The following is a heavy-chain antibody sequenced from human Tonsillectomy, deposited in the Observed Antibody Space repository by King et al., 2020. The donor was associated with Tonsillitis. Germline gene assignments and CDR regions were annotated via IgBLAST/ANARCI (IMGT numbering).Heavy chain of an antibody. J-gene: IGHJ4*02. Sequence: VQLVESGGGLVQPGGSLRLSCAASGFTFSSYAMSWVRQAPGKGLEWVSAISGSGGSTYYADSVKGRFTISRDNSKNTLYLQMNSLRAEDTAVYYCAKATEGLWFGELLLRYYFDYWGQGSLVTVSS. CDR2: ISGSGGST. D-gene: IGHD3-10*01. CDR3: AKATEGLWFGELLLRYYFDY. V-gene: IGHV3-23*04. CDR1: GFTFSSYA.